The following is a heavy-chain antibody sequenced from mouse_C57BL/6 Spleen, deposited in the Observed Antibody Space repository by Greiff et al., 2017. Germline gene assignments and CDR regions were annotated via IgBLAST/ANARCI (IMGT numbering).Heavy chain of an antibody. J-gene: IGHJ4*01. CDR2: ISSGSSTI. CDR3: ARGLRGYYAMDY. Sequence: EVKLVESGGGLVKPGGSLKLSCAASGFTFSDYGMHWVRQAPEKGLEWVAYISSGSSTIYYADTVKGRFTISSDNAKNTLFLQMTSLRSEDTAMYYCARGLRGYYAMDYWGQGTSVTVSS. D-gene: IGHD2-4*01. CDR1: GFTFSDYG. V-gene: IGHV5-17*01.